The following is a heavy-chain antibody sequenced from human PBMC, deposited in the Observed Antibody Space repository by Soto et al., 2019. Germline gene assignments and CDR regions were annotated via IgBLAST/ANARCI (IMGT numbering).Heavy chain of an antibody. CDR3: ARERYCSSTSCLN. D-gene: IGHD2-2*01. CDR1: GFTFSSYA. Sequence: QVQLVESGGGVVQPGRSLRLSCAASGFTFSSYAMHWVRQAPGKGLEWVAVISYDGSNKYYADSVKGRFTISRDNSKNTLYLQMNSLRAEDTAVYYCARERYCSSTSCLNWGQGTLVTVSS. CDR2: ISYDGSNK. J-gene: IGHJ4*02. V-gene: IGHV3-30-3*01.